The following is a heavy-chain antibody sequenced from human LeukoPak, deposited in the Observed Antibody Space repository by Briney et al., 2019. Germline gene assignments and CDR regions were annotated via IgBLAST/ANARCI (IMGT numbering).Heavy chain of an antibody. D-gene: IGHD5-18*01. Sequence: SGPTLVNPTQTLTLTCTCSGFSLSSPGVGVGWIRQPPGKALEWLALVYWNDAKRYSLSLRSRLTITKDSTQKQVVLTMTKMDPVDTATYYCAQKDADTTMVPHYWGQGILVTVSS. CDR2: VYWNDAK. CDR1: GFSLSSPGVG. V-gene: IGHV2-5*01. J-gene: IGHJ4*02. CDR3: AQKDADTTMVPHY.